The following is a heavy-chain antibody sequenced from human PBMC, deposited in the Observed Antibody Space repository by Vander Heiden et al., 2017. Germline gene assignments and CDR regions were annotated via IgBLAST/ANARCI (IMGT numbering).Heavy chain of an antibody. CDR2: LYPSGRA. J-gene: IGHJ6*02. V-gene: IGHV4-4*07. D-gene: IGHD6-13*01. Sequence: QVQLQESGPGLVKPSETLSLTFTVPGGSISSYYWSWSRQPAGTGREWIGRLYPSGRANYNPSLKSRVTMSVGTSKNQFSLKLSSVTAADTAVYYCARNRFDSSSWYGDHYYYYYGMDVWGQGTTVTVSS. CDR3: ARNRFDSSSWYGDHYYYYYGMDV. CDR1: GGSISSYY.